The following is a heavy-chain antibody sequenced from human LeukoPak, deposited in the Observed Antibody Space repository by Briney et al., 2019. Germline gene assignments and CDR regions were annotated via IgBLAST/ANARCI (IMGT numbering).Heavy chain of an antibody. CDR2: MYYRSRWSY. V-gene: IGHV6-1*01. CDR3: ARGGRGYYVSVFDF. CDR1: GDSVSSNSAS. J-gene: IGHJ5*01. Sequence: SQTLSLTCAISGDSVSSNSASWNWIRQSPSRGLEWLGRMYYRSRWSYDYAVSVESRITINPDTSKNQFSLQMSSVTPDDTAVHFCARGGRGYYVSVFDFWGQGNLVTVSA. D-gene: IGHD3-16*01.